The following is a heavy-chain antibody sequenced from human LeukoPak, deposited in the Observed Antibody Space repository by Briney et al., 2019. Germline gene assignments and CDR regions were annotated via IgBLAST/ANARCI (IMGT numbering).Heavy chain of an antibody. CDR2: IKEDGSKK. V-gene: IGHV3-7*01. D-gene: IGHD2-15*01. Sequence: PGGSLRLSCAASGFTSSSYWMSCVRQAPGKGLEWVAKIKEDGSKKYHVDSVKGRFTISRDNAKNSLYLEMNRLGAEDTAVYYCVMGGTFDIWGQGTMVTVSS. CDR3: VMGGTFDI. CDR1: GFTSSSYW. J-gene: IGHJ3*02.